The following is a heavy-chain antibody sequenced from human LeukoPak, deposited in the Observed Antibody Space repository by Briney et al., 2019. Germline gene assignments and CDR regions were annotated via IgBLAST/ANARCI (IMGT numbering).Heavy chain of an antibody. J-gene: IGHJ4*02. CDR2: IYSGGST. Sequence: RGSLRLSCAASGFTVSSNYMSWVRQAPGKGLEWGSDIYSGGSTYYADSVRGRFTISRDNSKNTLYLQMNSLRAEDTAVYYCARGRSFGGFFHFDYWGQGTLVTVSS. CDR3: ARGRSFGGFFHFDY. D-gene: IGHD4-23*01. V-gene: IGHV3-53*01. CDR1: GFTVSSNY.